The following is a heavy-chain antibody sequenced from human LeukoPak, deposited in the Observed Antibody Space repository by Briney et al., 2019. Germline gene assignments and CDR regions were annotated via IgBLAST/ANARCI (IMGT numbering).Heavy chain of an antibody. CDR1: GFTFSSYG. V-gene: IGHV3-30*18. D-gene: IGHD2-2*01. CDR2: ISYDGSNK. Sequence: HPGRSLRLSCAASGFTFSSYGMHWVRQAPGKGLEWVAVISYDGSNKYYADSVKGRFTISRDNSKNTLNLQMNSLRAEDTAVYYCAKDQKAVIPVATDFDYWGQGTLVTVSS. CDR3: AKDQKAVIPVATDFDY. J-gene: IGHJ4*02.